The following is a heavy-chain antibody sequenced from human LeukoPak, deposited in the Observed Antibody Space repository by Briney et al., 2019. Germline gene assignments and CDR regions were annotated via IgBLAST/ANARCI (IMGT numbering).Heavy chain of an antibody. CDR3: ARVYLGFDY. J-gene: IGHJ4*02. D-gene: IGHD7-27*01. CDR2: ISQSRTP. CDR1: GDSISSGGFS. V-gene: IGHV4-30-2*01. Sequence: PSQTLSLTCAVSGDSISSGGFSWSWIRQPPGKGLEWIGYISQSRTPYSNPSLSRRVTISVDTFKNQFSLRLTSVTAADTAVYFCARVYLGFDYWGQGALVTVSS.